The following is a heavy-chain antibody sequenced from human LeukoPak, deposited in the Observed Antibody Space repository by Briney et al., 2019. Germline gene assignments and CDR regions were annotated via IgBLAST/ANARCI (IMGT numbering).Heavy chain of an antibody. J-gene: IGHJ4*02. V-gene: IGHV3-23*01. D-gene: IGHD6-13*01. Sequence: GGSLRLSCAASGFTFSSYAMSWVRQAPGKGLEWVSAISGSGGSTYYADPVKGRFTISRDNSKNTLYLQMNSLRAEDTAVYYCAKYSSSFMVTAYWGQGTPVTVSS. CDR3: AKYSSSFMVTAY. CDR1: GFTFSSYA. CDR2: ISGSGGST.